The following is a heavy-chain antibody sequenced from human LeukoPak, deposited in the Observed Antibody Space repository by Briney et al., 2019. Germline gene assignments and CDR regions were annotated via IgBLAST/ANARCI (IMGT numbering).Heavy chain of an antibody. CDR3: ARQDGRALYYFDY. Sequence: GEPLKISCKGSGYSFTYYWIAWVRQMPGKGLEWMGIIYPADSDTRYSPSFQGQVTISADKSTSTAYLQWSSLKASDTAMYYCARQDGRALYYFDYWGQGTLVTVSS. CDR1: GYSFTYYW. V-gene: IGHV5-51*01. D-gene: IGHD5-24*01. CDR2: IYPADSDT. J-gene: IGHJ4*02.